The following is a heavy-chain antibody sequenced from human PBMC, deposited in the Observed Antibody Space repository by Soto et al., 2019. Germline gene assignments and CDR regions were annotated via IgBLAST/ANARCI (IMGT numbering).Heavy chain of an antibody. CDR2: INPSGGST. V-gene: IGHV1-46*01. J-gene: IGHJ6*02. CDR3: ARDGYSSGWHAGGGYYGMDV. D-gene: IGHD6-19*01. Sequence: ASVKVSCKASGYTFTNYYMHWVRQAPGQGLEWMGIINPSGGSTSYAQKFQGRVTMTRDTSTSTVYMELSSLRSEDTAVYYCARDGYSSGWHAGGGYYGMDVWGQGTTVTVSS. CDR1: GYTFTNYY.